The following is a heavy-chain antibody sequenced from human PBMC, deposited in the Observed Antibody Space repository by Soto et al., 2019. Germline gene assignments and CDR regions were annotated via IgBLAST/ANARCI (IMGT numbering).Heavy chain of an antibody. Sequence: SLTCTVSGGSVSNSNYYWGWIRQSPGKGLEWNGSVYYRGRSYSKSSVKSRVTISVDTSKNQFSLNLNSVTASDTAVYYCVSQRTSVLTQAYFDYWGPGALVTVSS. CDR1: GGSVSNSNYY. CDR2: VYYRGRS. J-gene: IGHJ4*02. D-gene: IGHD2-8*01. V-gene: IGHV4-39*01. CDR3: VSQRTSVLTQAYFDY.